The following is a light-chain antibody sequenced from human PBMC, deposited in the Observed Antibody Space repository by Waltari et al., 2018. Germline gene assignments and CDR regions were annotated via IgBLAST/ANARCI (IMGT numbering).Light chain of an antibody. J-gene: IGKJ1*01. CDR2: AAS. CDR1: QTISTY. Sequence: DIQMTQSPSSLSASVGDRVTITCRASQTISTYLNWYQQKPGKAPKLLIYAASTLQSGVPSTFSGSGSGTDFTLTISSLRPEDFATYYCQQSYSTPRTFDQGTKVEIK. CDR3: QQSYSTPRT. V-gene: IGKV1-39*01.